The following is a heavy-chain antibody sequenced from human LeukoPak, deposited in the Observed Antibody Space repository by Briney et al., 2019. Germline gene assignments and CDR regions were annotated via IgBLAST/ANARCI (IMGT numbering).Heavy chain of an antibody. Sequence: ASVKVSCKVSGYTLTELSMHWVRQAPGKGLEWMGGFDPEDGETIYAQKFQGRVTMTEDTSTDTAYMELSSLRSEDTAVYYCATDMKTHSYDSSGYYPLDYWGQGTLVTVSS. V-gene: IGHV1-24*01. CDR3: ATDMKTHSYDSSGYYPLDY. J-gene: IGHJ4*02. CDR2: FDPEDGET. D-gene: IGHD3-22*01. CDR1: GYTLTELS.